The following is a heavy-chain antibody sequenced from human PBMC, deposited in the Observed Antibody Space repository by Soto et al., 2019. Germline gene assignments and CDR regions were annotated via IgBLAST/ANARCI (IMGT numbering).Heavy chain of an antibody. D-gene: IGHD6-13*01. Sequence: GASVKVSCTASGYTFTSYAMHWVRQAPGQRLEWMGWINAGNGNTKYSQKFQGRVTITRDTSASTAYMELSSLTSEDTSVYYCAREYSTLPYYYYGMDVWGQGTTVTVSS. J-gene: IGHJ6*02. CDR1: GYTFTSYA. CDR2: INAGNGNT. V-gene: IGHV1-3*01. CDR3: AREYSTLPYYYYGMDV.